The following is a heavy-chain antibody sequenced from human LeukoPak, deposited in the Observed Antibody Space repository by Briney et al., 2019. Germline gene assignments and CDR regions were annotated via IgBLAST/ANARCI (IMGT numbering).Heavy chain of an antibody. CDR2: IYHSGST. CDR3: ASGSYNYFDY. V-gene: IGHV4-4*02. Sequence: SETLSLTCAVSGGSISSSNWWSWVRQPPGKGLEWIGEIYHSGSTNYNPSLKGRVTISIDKSNHQFSLKLSSVTAADTAIYYCASGSYNYFDYWGQGTLVTVSS. J-gene: IGHJ4*02. D-gene: IGHD3-10*01. CDR1: GGSISSSNW.